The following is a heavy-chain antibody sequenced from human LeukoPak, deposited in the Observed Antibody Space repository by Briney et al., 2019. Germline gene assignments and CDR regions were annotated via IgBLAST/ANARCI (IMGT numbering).Heavy chain of an antibody. J-gene: IGHJ6*02. CDR2: IIPVLNIT. Sequence: SVKVSCKTSGGTFSSSAITWVRQAPGQGLEWMGRIIPVLNITTYAQKFQGSVTITADTSTSTVYMELSSLRSEETAVYYCARDQGLTAPPPYGLDVWGQGTTVIVSS. CDR3: ARDQGLTAPPPYGLDV. D-gene: IGHD5-18*01. CDR1: GGTFSSSA. V-gene: IGHV1-69*04.